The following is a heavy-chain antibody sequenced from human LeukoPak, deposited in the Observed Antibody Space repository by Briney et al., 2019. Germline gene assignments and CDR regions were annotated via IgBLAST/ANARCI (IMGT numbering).Heavy chain of an antibody. CDR1: GFTFNTYG. V-gene: IGHV3-33*01. J-gene: IGHJ4*02. CDR2: IWYDGSNK. Sequence: GGSLRLSCAASGFTFNTYGMHWVRQAPGKGLEWVAVIWYDGSNKYYADSVEGRFTISRDNSKNTLYLQMNSLRAEDTALYYCARDEAGDGYTFDYWGQGTLVTVSS. D-gene: IGHD5-12*01. CDR3: ARDEAGDGYTFDY.